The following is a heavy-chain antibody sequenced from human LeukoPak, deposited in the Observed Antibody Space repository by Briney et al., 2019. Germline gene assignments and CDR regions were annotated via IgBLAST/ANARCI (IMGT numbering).Heavy chain of an antibody. CDR3: ARGPNSNWSGLDF. D-gene: IGHD6-6*01. J-gene: IGHJ4*02. V-gene: IGHV3-74*01. CDR1: GFSFSGHW. Sequence: GGSLRLSCIASGFSFSGHWMYWARQLPGKGLVWVSRISPTGSTTSYADSVKGRFTVSRDNAKNTLYLQVNNLRAEDTAVYYCARGPNSNWSGLDFWGQGTLLTVSS. CDR2: ISPTGSTT.